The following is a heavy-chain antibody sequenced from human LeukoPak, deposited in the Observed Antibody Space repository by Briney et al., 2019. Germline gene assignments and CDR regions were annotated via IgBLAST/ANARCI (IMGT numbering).Heavy chain of an antibody. J-gene: IGHJ4*02. CDR3: ASGGFGELSIYY. Sequence: PGGSLRLSCAASGFTVSINYMSWVRQAPGKGLEWGSVIYSGGSTYYAASVKGRFTISRDNSKNTLYLQMNSLRAEDTAVYYCASGGFGELSIYYWGQGTLVTVSS. CDR2: IYSGGST. D-gene: IGHD3-10*01. CDR1: GFTVSINY. V-gene: IGHV3-66*01.